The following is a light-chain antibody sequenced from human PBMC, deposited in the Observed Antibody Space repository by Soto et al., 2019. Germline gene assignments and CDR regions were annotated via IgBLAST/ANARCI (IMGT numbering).Light chain of an antibody. J-gene: IGLJ3*02. Sequence: QSVLTQPPSVSGAPGQRVTISCTGSSSNIGAGYDVHWYQQLPGTAPKLLIYGNSNRPSGVPDRFSGSKSGTSASLAITGLQAEDEADDYCRSYESSLSGWVFGGGTKLTVL. CDR3: RSYESSLSGWV. V-gene: IGLV1-40*01. CDR2: GNS. CDR1: SSNIGAGYD.